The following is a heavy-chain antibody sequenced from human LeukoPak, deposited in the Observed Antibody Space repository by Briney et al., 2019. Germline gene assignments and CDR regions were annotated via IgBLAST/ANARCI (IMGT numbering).Heavy chain of an antibody. D-gene: IGHD1-1*01. Sequence: PSETLSLTCSVSGGSISNYYWSWIRQPPGEGLEWIGHIFTSGNTKYNPSRKSRVSILVDTPKNQVSLNLTSVTAADTAVYYCARLWGGSSGNWKTGRPSYYYYLDVWGTGTTVTVSS. J-gene: IGHJ6*03. V-gene: IGHV4-4*09. CDR3: ARLWGGSSGNWKTGRPSYYYYLDV. CDR2: IFTSGNT. CDR1: GGSISNYY.